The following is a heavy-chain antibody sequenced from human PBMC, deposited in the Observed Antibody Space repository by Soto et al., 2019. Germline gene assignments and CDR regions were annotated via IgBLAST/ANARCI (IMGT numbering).Heavy chain of an antibody. J-gene: IGHJ3*02. CDR3: AIMTTVTGAFDI. D-gene: IGHD4-4*01. CDR2: INPSSGGT. CDR1: GYTFTSYY. V-gene: IGHV1-2*04. Sequence: ASVKVSCKASGYTFTSYYMHWVRKAPGQGLEWMGWINPSSGGTNYAQKFQGWVTMTRDTSISTAYMELSRLRSDDTAVYYCAIMTTVTGAFDIWGQGTMVTVSS.